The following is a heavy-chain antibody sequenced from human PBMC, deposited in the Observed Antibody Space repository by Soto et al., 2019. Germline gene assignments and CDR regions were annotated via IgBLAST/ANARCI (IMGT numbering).Heavy chain of an antibody. Sequence: PGGSLRLSCTASGLNFEKCSFNWVRQPPGKGPEWLASISPASTYIRYADSVKGRFTISRDNARNSLSLQMMSLRADDTAMYYRAADTGDIEVVPATTWGQGTLVTVSS. CDR2: ISPASTYI. V-gene: IGHV3-21*04. J-gene: IGHJ4*02. CDR1: GLNFEKCS. CDR3: AADTGDIEVVPATT. D-gene: IGHD2-15*01.